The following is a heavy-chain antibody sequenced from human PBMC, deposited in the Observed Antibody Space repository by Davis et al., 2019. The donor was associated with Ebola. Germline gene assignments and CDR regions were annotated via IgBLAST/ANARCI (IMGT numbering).Heavy chain of an antibody. V-gene: IGHV3-30*02. D-gene: IGHD1-26*01. CDR3: AKDRAYSGRYPDVIDM. CDR2: IRYDGSDN. Sequence: PGGSLRLSCAASGFIFSDYGIQWVRQAPGKGLEWVAFIRYDGSDNYYADSVKGRITISRDNSMSTVDFQIKSLRAEDTAVYYCAKDRAYSGRYPDVIDMWGQGTMVTVSS. CDR1: GFIFSDYG. J-gene: IGHJ3*02.